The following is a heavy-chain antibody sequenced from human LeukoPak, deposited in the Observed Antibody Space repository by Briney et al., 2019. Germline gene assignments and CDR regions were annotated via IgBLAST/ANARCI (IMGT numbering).Heavy chain of an antibody. Sequence: PGTSLRLSCAAPGFTFSSDRMNWVRQAPGKGLEWVSSISSSSTYIYYADSVKGRFTISRDNAKNSLYLQMNSLRAEDTAVYYCARDLTWSTFDYWGQGTLVTVSS. D-gene: IGHD3-16*01. V-gene: IGHV3-21*01. J-gene: IGHJ4*02. CDR3: ARDLTWSTFDY. CDR1: GFTFSSDR. CDR2: ISSSSTYI.